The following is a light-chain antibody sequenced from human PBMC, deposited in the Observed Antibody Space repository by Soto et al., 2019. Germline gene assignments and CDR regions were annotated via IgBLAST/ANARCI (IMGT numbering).Light chain of an antibody. J-gene: IGKJ2*01. CDR3: QQYNSYSYT. CDR2: DAS. V-gene: IGKV1-5*01. CDR1: QSISSW. Sequence: DIQMTQSPSTLSASVGDRVTITCSASQSISSWLAWYQQKPGKAPKLLIYDASSLESGVPSRFSGSGSGTEFTLTISSLQPDDCATYYCQQYNSYSYTFGQGTKLEIK.